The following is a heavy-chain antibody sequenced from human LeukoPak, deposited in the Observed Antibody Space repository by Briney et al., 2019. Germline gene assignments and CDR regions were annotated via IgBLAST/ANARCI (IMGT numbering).Heavy chain of an antibody. Sequence: GASVKVSCKASGYTFTSYYMHWVRQAPGQGLEWMGIINPSGGSTSYAQKFQGRVTMTRDMSTSIVYMELSSLRSEDTAVYYCARGAPVLRFLEWFFYYYYYYMDVWGKGTTVTVSS. D-gene: IGHD3-3*01. CDR1: GYTFTSYY. CDR2: INPSGGST. J-gene: IGHJ6*03. CDR3: ARGAPVLRFLEWFFYYYYYYMDV. V-gene: IGHV1-46*01.